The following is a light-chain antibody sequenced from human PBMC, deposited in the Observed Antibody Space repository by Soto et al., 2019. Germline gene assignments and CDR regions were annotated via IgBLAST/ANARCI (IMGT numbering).Light chain of an antibody. CDR2: AAS. CDR3: QQSYSTLTWT. CDR1: QSISSY. J-gene: IGKJ1*01. Sequence: DIQMTQSPSSLSASVGDRVTITCRGSQSISSYLNWYQQKPGKAPKLLIYAASSLQSGVPSRFSGSGSGTDFTLTISSLQPEDFATYYCQQSYSTLTWTFGQGTKVDI. V-gene: IGKV1-39*01.